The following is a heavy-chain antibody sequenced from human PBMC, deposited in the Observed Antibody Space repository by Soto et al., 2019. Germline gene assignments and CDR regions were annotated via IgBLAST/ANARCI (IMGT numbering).Heavy chain of an antibody. D-gene: IGHD3-22*01. V-gene: IGHV1-18*01. CDR3: AREYYYDSSGYSVFFYDY. J-gene: IGHJ4*02. CDR2: ISAYNGNT. Sequence: ASLKVSCKASGYTFTSYGISWVRQAPGQGLEWMGWISAYNGNTNYAQKLQGRVTMTTDTSTSTAYMELRSLRSDDTAVYYCAREYYYDSSGYSVFFYDYWGQETLVTFSS. CDR1: GYTFTSYG.